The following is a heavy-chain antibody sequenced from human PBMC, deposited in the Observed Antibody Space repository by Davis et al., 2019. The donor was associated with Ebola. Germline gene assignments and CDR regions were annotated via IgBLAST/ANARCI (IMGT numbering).Heavy chain of an antibody. V-gene: IGHV1-18*01. CDR1: GYTFTSYG. CDR3: ARDDTYYYGSGSYPFYHDAFDI. D-gene: IGHD3-10*01. Sequence: APVKVSCKASGYTFTSYGISWVRQAPGQGLEWMGWISAYNGNTNYAQKLQGRVTMTTDTSTRTAYMELRGLRSDDTAVYYCARDDTYYYGSGSYPFYHDAFDIWGQGTMVTVSS. J-gene: IGHJ3*02. CDR2: ISAYNGNT.